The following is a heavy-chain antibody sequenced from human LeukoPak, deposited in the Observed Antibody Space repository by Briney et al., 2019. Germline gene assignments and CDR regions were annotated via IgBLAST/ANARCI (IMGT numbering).Heavy chain of an antibody. CDR2: FDPEDGET. CDR1: GYTLTELS. J-gene: IGHJ6*03. CDR3: ATDSVSVVRGVIQDYYYYYMDV. V-gene: IGHV1-24*01. Sequence: ASVKVSCKVSGYTLTELSMHWVRQAPGKGLEWMGGFDPEDGETIYAQKFQGRVTMTEDTSTDTAYMELSSLRSEDTAVYYCATDSVSVVRGVIQDYYYYYMDVWGKGTTVTVSS. D-gene: IGHD3-10*01.